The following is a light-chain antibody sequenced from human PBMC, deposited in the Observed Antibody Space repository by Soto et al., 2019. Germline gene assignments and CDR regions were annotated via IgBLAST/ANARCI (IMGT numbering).Light chain of an antibody. CDR1: QTVLNNY. J-gene: IGKJ1*01. CDR3: QQYGSSPTT. Sequence: IVLTQSPGTLSLSPGERATLSCRASQTVLNNYLTWYQQKPGQAPRRLIFGASFRATGIPDRFSGSGSGTDFTLTISRLEPEDFAVYYCQQYGSSPTTFGQGTKVDIK. CDR2: GAS. V-gene: IGKV3-20*01.